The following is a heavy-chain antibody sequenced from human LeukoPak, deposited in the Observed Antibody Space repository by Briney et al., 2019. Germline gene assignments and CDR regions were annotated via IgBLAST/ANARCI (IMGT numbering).Heavy chain of an antibody. D-gene: IGHD3-16*01. CDR2: ISGSGGST. Sequence: GRSLRLSCAASGFTFSSYAMSWVRQAPGKGLEWVSAISGSGGSTYYADSVKGRFTISRDNAENKVFLQMHSLSAEDTAVYYCSRGGAASFDLWGQGTLVTVSS. J-gene: IGHJ5*02. CDR3: SRGGAASFDL. V-gene: IGHV3-23*01. CDR1: GFTFSSYA.